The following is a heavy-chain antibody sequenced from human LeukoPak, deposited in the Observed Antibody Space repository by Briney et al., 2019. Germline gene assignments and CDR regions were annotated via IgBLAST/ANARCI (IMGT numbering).Heavy chain of an antibody. CDR3: ATQNDYGDYHDAFDI. V-gene: IGHV4-30-2*01. CDR1: GGSISSGGYS. J-gene: IGHJ3*02. CDR2: IYHSGST. Sequence: SETLSLTCAVSGGSISSGGYSWSWIRQPPGTGLEWIGYIYHSGSTYYNPSLKSRVTTSVDRSKNQFSLKLSSVTAADTAVYYCATQNDYGDYHDAFDIWGQGTMVTVSS. D-gene: IGHD4-17*01.